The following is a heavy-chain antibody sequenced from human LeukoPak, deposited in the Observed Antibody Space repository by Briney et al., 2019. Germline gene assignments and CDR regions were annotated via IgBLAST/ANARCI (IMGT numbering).Heavy chain of an antibody. CDR1: GFTFSSYG. CDR2: IRYDGSNK. Sequence: GGSLRLSCAASGFTFSSYGMHWVRQAPGKGLEWVALIRYDGSNKYYADSVKGRFTISRDNSKNTLYLQMNSLRAEDTAVYYCAKEIDRAFDIWGQGTMVTVSS. J-gene: IGHJ3*02. V-gene: IGHV3-30*02. CDR3: AKEIDRAFDI.